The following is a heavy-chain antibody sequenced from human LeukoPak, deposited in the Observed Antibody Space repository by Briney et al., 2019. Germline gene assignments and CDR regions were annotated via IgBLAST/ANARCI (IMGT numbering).Heavy chain of an antibody. CDR1: GFTVSSNY. CDR2: IYSGGST. J-gene: IGHJ4*02. Sequence: GGSLRLSCAASGFTVSSNYMICVRQAPGKGLEWVSVIYSGGSTYYADSVKGRFTISRDNSKNTLYLQMNSLRAEDTAVYYCLSGLSASYSAGGLDYWGQGTLVTVSS. V-gene: IGHV3-53*01. CDR3: LSGLSASYSAGGLDY. D-gene: IGHD4/OR15-4a*01.